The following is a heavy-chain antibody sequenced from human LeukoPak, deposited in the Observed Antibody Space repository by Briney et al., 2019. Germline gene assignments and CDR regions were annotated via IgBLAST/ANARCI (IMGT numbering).Heavy chain of an antibody. CDR1: DGSISRDD. V-gene: IGHV4-59*03. Sequence: PSETLSLTCTVSDGSISRDDWSWVRQPPGKGLEFIGHVHYSETANYKPSLRSRLTISVTTSHQQFFLKLKSVTGADTVVHYWGTANYEPSLRSRVTISVATYKKLFGLKVKSVTAADTAVYYCARGYGDFRAEGRFFYSWGQEIVVPV. J-gene: IGHJ4*02. D-gene: IGHD3-10*01. CDR2: VHYSETA. CDR3: GTANYEPSLRSRVTISVATYKKLFGLKVKSVTAADTAVYYCARGYGDFRAEGRFFYS.